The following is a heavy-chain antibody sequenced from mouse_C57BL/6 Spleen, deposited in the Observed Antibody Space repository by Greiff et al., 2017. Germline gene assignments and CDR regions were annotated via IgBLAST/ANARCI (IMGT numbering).Heavy chain of an antibody. CDR1: GFSLTSYG. J-gene: IGHJ4*01. CDR2: IWSGGST. Sequence: VMLVESGPGLVQPSQSLSITCTVSGFSLTSYGVHWVRQSPGKGLEWLGVIWSGGSTDYNASFISRLSISKDNSKSQVFLKMNSLQADDTAIYYCARNDYRDYAMDYWGQGTSVTVSS. D-gene: IGHD2-14*01. CDR3: ARNDYRDYAMDY. V-gene: IGHV2-2*01.